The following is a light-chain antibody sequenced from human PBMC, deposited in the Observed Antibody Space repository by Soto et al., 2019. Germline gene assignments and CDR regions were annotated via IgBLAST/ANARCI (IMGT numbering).Light chain of an antibody. Sequence: ESVLTQSPGTLSLSPGERATLSCRASQTVSSDYLAWHQQKPGQAPRLLIYGASSRATGIPDRFSGSGSGTDFTLTINGLEPEDCAVYYCQQYASSPLAFGGGTKVDIK. J-gene: IGKJ4*01. CDR3: QQYASSPLA. CDR2: GAS. CDR1: QTVSSDY. V-gene: IGKV3-20*01.